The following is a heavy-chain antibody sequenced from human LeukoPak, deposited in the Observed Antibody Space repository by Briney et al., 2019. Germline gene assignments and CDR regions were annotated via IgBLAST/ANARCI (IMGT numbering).Heavy chain of an antibody. CDR1: GFAFNTYR. Sequence: GGSLRLSCAASGFAFNTYRLHWVRQAPDTGLEWMAGISSDGSKTYYTRSVQDRFTISRDHPKTTLYLKMTSRRAEDTAVYYCARDLSVINFDWHHWYFELWGRSTLVTVSS. CDR2: ISSDGSKT. J-gene: IGHJ2*01. D-gene: IGHD3-9*01. CDR3: ARDLSVINFDWHHWYFEL. V-gene: IGHV3-30*10.